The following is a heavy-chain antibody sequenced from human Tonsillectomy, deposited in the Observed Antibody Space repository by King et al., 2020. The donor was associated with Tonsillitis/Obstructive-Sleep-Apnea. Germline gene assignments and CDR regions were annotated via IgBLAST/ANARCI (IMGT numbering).Heavy chain of an antibody. Sequence: VQLVESGGGLVQPGGSLRLSCAASGLTVSNNYMTWVRQAPGKGLEWVSVIYSGGSTSYADSVEGRFTISRHNSKNTLYLQMNSLRTEDTAVYYCARDLTGTPGYWGQGTLVTVSS. CDR2: IYSGGST. J-gene: IGHJ4*02. CDR1: GLTVSNNY. D-gene: IGHD1-20*01. CDR3: ARDLTGTPGY. V-gene: IGHV3-53*04.